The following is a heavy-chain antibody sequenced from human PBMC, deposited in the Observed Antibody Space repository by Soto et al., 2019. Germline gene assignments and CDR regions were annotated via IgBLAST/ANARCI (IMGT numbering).Heavy chain of an antibody. CDR2: IYHTGST. Sequence: SETLSLTCSVSGGSISTVGHYWTWIRQPPGKGLEWIGSIYHTGSTYYSKSLRSRLTMSVDTSKSQFSLRLSSVTAADTAVYYCARATGTLRSRNCDYWGQGSLVTVSS. CDR1: GGSISTVGHY. V-gene: IGHV4-31*03. J-gene: IGHJ4*02. CDR3: ARATGTLRSRNCDY. D-gene: IGHD1-1*01.